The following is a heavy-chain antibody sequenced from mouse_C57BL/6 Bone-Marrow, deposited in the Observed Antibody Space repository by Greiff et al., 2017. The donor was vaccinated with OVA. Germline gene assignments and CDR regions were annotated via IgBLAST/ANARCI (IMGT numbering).Heavy chain of an antibody. CDR1: GYTFTSYW. CDR2: IDPSDSYT. J-gene: IGHJ2*01. Sequence: QVQLQQPGAELVKPGASVKLSCKASGYTFTSYWMQWVKQRPGQGLEWIGEIDPSDSYTNYNQKFKGKATLTVDPSSSTAYMQLSSLTSEDSAVYYCARNYGSSSYYFDYWGQGTTLTVSS. D-gene: IGHD1-1*01. V-gene: IGHV1-50*01. CDR3: ARNYGSSSYYFDY.